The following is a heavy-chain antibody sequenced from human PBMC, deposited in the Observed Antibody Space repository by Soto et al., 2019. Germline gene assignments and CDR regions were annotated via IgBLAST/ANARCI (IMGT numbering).Heavy chain of an antibody. CDR2: ISYSEST. V-gene: IGHV4-31*03. Sequence: PSETMSLTCTVSGDSISSRGYYCSWIRQFPGKGLEWIGYISYSESTDYNPSLKSRVTISADTSKNQFSLKLSSVTAADTAVYYCAGGNAYAKLGSWGQRAQVTVSS. CDR3: AGGNAYAKLGS. CDR1: GDSISSRGYY. J-gene: IGHJ5*02. D-gene: IGHD1-1*01.